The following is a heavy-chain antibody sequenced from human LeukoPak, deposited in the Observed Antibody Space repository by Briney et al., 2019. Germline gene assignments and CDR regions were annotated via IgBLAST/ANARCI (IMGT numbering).Heavy chain of an antibody. CDR1: GFTFSSYG. V-gene: IGHV3-30*18. CDR3: AKPDYGDYVSPDY. D-gene: IGHD4-17*01. CDR2: ISYDGSNK. Sequence: VGSPRLSCAASGFTFSSYGMHWVRQAPGKGLEWVAVISYDGSNKYYADSMKGRFTISRDNSKNTLYLQMSSLRAEDTAVYYCAKPDYGDYVSPDYWGQGTLVTVSS. J-gene: IGHJ4*02.